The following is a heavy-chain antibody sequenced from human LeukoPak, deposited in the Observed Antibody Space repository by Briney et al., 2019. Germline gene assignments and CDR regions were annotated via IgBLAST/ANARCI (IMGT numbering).Heavy chain of an antibody. CDR2: ISGSGGST. CDR1: GFTFSSYA. D-gene: IGHD3-3*01. V-gene: IGHV3-23*01. CDR3: ANQYYDFWSGYPNWFDP. J-gene: IGHJ5*02. Sequence: GGPLRLSCTASGFTFSSYAMSWVRQAPGKGLEWVSAISGSGGSTYYADSVKGRFTISRDNSKNTLYLQMNSLRAEDTAVYYCANQYYDFWSGYPNWFDPWGQGTLVTVSS.